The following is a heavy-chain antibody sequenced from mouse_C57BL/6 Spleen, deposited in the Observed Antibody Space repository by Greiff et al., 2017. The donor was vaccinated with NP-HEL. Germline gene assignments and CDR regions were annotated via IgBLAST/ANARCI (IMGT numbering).Heavy chain of an antibody. Sequence: QVQLKQSGPELVKPGASVKISCKASGYAFSSSWMNWVKQRPGKGLEWIGRIYPGDGDTNYNGKFKGKATLTADKSSSTAYMQRSSLTSEDSAVYFCARGITGAMDYWGQGTSVTVSS. V-gene: IGHV1-82*01. CDR1: GYAFSSSW. CDR3: ARGITGAMDY. D-gene: IGHD2-4*01. J-gene: IGHJ4*01. CDR2: IYPGDGDT.